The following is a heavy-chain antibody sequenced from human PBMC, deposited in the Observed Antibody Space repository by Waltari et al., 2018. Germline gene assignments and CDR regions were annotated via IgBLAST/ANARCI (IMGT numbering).Heavy chain of an antibody. CDR3: ARVATKTYSSPVPGRPYYYGMDV. CDR2: ISSDGRST. Sequence: EEQLVESGGGLAQPGESLSLSCAASGFTFSRYWLDWVRQAPGKGLVWVSRISSDGRSTTYADSVKGRFTISRDNAKNTLYVQMNRLRAEDTAVYYCARVATKTYSSPVPGRPYYYGMDVWGQGTTVTVSS. D-gene: IGHD3-22*01. CDR1: GFTFSRYW. J-gene: IGHJ6*02. V-gene: IGHV3-74*01.